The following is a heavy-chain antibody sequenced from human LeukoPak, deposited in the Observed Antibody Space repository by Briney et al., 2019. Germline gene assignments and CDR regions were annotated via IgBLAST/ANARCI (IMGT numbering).Heavy chain of an antibody. V-gene: IGHV4-34*01. CDR3: GSRRTAMFGVIKGPIDY. CDR1: GGAFSDYY. D-gene: IGHD3-3*01. J-gene: IGHJ4*02. CDR2: INHSGSP. Sequence: SETLSLTCAVYGGAFSDYYWTWIRQPPGKGLGWIGEINHSGSPNNNPTLKSRVSISFDTSKNQFSLKLTSVTAADTAVYYCGSRRTAMFGVIKGPIDYWGQGTLVTVSS.